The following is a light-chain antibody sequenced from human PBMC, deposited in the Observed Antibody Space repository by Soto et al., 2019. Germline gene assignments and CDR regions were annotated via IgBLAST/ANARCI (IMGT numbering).Light chain of an antibody. CDR3: CSYGGTFYV. V-gene: IGLV2-11*01. Sequence: QSALTQPRSVSGSPGQSVTISCTGTSSDVDDYNYVSWFQQHPGKAPKLMIYDVSERPSGVPDRFSGSKSGNTASLTISGGQAEDEADYYCCSYGGTFYVFGTGTKLTVL. CDR2: DVS. J-gene: IGLJ1*01. CDR1: SSDVDDYNY.